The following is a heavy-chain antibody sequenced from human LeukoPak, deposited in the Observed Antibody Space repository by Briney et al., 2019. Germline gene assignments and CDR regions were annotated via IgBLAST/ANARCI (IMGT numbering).Heavy chain of an antibody. J-gene: IGHJ5*02. D-gene: IGHD4-17*01. Sequence: PSETLSLTCTVSGYSISSGYYWGWIRQPPGKGPEWIGSIYHSGSTYYNPSLKSRVTISVDTAKNQFSLKLTSVTAADTAVYFCARSRGGFGDYGSWFDPWGQGTLVTVSS. CDR3: ARSRGGFGDYGSWFDP. V-gene: IGHV4-38-2*02. CDR2: IYHSGST. CDR1: GYSISSGYY.